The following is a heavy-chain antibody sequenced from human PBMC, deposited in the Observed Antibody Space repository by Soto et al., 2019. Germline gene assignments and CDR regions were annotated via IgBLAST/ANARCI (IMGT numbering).Heavy chain of an antibody. CDR1: GGSISSSSYY. J-gene: IGHJ4*02. CDR3: ASHYCGSGSYYVGTFDY. CDR2: IYYSGST. Sequence: PSETLSLTCTVSGGSISSSSYYWGWIRQPPGKGLEWIGSIYYSGSTYYNPSLKSRVTISVDTSKNQFSLKLSSVTAADTAVYYCASHYCGSGSYYVGTFDYWGQGTLVTVSS. V-gene: IGHV4-39*01. D-gene: IGHD3-10*01.